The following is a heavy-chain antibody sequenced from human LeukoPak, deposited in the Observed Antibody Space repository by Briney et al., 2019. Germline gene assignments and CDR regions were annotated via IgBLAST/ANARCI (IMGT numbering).Heavy chain of an antibody. V-gene: IGHV4-59*01. CDR2: IYNSGST. CDR1: GGSISTYF. Sequence: SETLSLTCTVSGGSISTYFWSWIRQPPGKGLEWIGYIYNSGSTNYNPSLKSRVTISVDTSKNQFSLKVSSVTAADTAVYYCARSDYYGSGPYYMDVWGRGTTVTVSS. CDR3: ARSDYYGSGPYYMDV. D-gene: IGHD3-10*01. J-gene: IGHJ6*03.